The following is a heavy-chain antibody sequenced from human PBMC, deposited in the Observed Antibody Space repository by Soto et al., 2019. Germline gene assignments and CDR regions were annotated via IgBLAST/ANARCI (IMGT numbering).Heavy chain of an antibody. CDR2: IYSTGSV. J-gene: IGHJ4*02. V-gene: IGHV4-4*07. D-gene: IGHD1-26*01. CDR1: CGPIYTYS. Sequence: SETPSLSWSLYCGPIYTYSWTWLRHPAGKGLEWIGHIYSTGSVPHNPSLKSRDSMSVDTSKNQFSLKLNSVPAADTAVYYCATIGRANDYWGQGALVTVSS. CDR3: ATIGRANDY.